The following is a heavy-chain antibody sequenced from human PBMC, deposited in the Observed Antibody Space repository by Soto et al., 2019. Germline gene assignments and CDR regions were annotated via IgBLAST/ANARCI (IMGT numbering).Heavy chain of an antibody. J-gene: IGHJ4*02. V-gene: IGHV3-23*01. CDR1: GFTFSSYA. CDR2: ISGSGGST. D-gene: IGHD5-18*01. Sequence: LRLSCAASGFTFSSYAMNWVRQAPGKGLEWVSGISGSGGSTYYADSVKGRFTISRDNSKNTLYLQMNSLRAEDTAVYYCARGHTAMAYYFDYWGQGTLVTVSS. CDR3: ARGHTAMAYYFDY.